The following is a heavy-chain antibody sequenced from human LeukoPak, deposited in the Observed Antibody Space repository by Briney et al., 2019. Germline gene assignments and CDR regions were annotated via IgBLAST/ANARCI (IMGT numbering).Heavy chain of an antibody. CDR1: GGSFSGYY. Sequence: PSETLSLTCAVYGGSFSGYYWSWIRQPPGKGLEWIGEINHSGSTNYNPSLKSRVTISVDTSKNQFSLKLSSVTAADTAVYYCARLGYCSSTSCYARYMDAWGKGTTVTVSS. J-gene: IGHJ6*03. CDR2: INHSGST. CDR3: ARLGYCSSTSCYARYMDA. V-gene: IGHV4-34*01. D-gene: IGHD2-2*01.